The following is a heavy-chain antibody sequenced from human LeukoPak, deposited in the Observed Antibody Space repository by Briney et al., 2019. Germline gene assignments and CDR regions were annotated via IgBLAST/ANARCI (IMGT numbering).Heavy chain of an antibody. CDR3: ARPHYDILTGYYNLDY. Sequence: ASVKVSCKASGGTSSSYAISWVRQAPGQGLEWMGWISAYNGNTNYAQKLQGRVTMTTDTSTSTAYMELRSLRSDDTAVYYCARPHYDILTGYYNLDYWGQGTLVTVSS. CDR1: GGTSSSYA. CDR2: ISAYNGNT. V-gene: IGHV1-18*01. D-gene: IGHD3-9*01. J-gene: IGHJ4*02.